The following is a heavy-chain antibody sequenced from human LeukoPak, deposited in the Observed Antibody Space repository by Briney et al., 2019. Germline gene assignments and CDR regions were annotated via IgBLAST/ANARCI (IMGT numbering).Heavy chain of an antibody. Sequence: GGSLRLSCSASGFTFSSYAMHWVRQAPGKGLEYVSGISSNGGSTYYADSVKGRFTISRDNSKNTLYLQMSSLRAEDTAVYYCVKYWNWAAFDYWGQGTLVTVSS. CDR1: GFTFSSYA. CDR2: ISSNGGST. D-gene: IGHD2/OR15-2a*01. V-gene: IGHV3-64D*09. J-gene: IGHJ4*02. CDR3: VKYWNWAAFDY.